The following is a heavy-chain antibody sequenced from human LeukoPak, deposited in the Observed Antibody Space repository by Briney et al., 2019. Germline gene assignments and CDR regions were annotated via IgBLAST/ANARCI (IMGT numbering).Heavy chain of an antibody. J-gene: IGHJ3*02. CDR3: ALIVGATPNDAFDI. V-gene: IGHV1-18*01. CDR1: GYTFTSYG. Sequence: ASVKVSCKASGYTFTSYGINWVRQAPGQGLEWMGWISAYNGNTNYAQKLQGRVTMTTDTSTSTAYMELRSLRSDDTAVYYCALIVGATPNDAFDIWGQGTMVTVSS. D-gene: IGHD1-26*01. CDR2: ISAYNGNT.